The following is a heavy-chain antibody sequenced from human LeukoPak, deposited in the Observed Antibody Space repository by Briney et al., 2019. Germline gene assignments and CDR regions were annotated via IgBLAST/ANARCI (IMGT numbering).Heavy chain of an antibody. J-gene: IGHJ5*02. D-gene: IGHD1-1*01. V-gene: IGHV1-2*02. Sequence: ASVKVSCKASGYIFIDYNMHWVRQAPGPGLEWMGWISPNSGGTNYAQKFRGRVTMTRDTSTSTAYMELVRLRSDDTAMYYCAREGTTGKFDWFDPWGQGTLVTVSS. CDR2: ISPNSGGT. CDR3: AREGTTGKFDWFDP. CDR1: GYIFIDYN.